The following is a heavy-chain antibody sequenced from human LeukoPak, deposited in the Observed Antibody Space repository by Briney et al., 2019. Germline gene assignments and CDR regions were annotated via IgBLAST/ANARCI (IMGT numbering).Heavy chain of an antibody. V-gene: IGHV5-51*01. D-gene: IGHD6-19*01. J-gene: IGHJ6*02. Sequence: GESLKISCKGSGYSFTNYWIGWVRQMPGKGLEWMWIIYPGDSDTRYSPSFQGQVTISADKSISTAYLQWSSLKASDTAMYYCARQTAVAGAGYYYYGMDVWGQGTTVTVSS. CDR2: IYPGDSDT. CDR3: ARQTAVAGAGYYYYGMDV. CDR1: GYSFTNYW.